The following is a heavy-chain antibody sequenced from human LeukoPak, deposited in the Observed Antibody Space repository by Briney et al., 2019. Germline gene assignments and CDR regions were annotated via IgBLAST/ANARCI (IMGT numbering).Heavy chain of an antibody. CDR2: INHSGST. CDR3: ARGNYYYYGMDV. CDR1: GGSFSDYY. J-gene: IGHJ6*02. Sequence: PSETLSLTCAVYGGSFSDYYWSWIRQPPGKGLEWIGEINHSGSTNYNPSLKSRVTISVDTSKNQFSLKLSSVTAADTAVYYCARGNYYYYGMDVWGQGTTVTVSS. V-gene: IGHV4-34*01.